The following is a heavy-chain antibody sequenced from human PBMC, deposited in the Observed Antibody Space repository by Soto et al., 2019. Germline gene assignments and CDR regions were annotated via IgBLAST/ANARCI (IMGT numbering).Heavy chain of an antibody. D-gene: IGHD6-13*01. CDR1: GVSISSGGYY. CDR2: IYYSGST. J-gene: IGHJ6*02. Sequence: TLSLTCTVAGVSISSGGYYWSWIRQHPGKGLEWIGYIYYSGSTYYNPSLKSRVTMSVDASKNQFSLKLSSATAADTAVYYCARDAGIAAAGTGYYYYGMDAWGQGTTVTVSS. V-gene: IGHV4-31*03. CDR3: ARDAGIAAAGTGYYYYGMDA.